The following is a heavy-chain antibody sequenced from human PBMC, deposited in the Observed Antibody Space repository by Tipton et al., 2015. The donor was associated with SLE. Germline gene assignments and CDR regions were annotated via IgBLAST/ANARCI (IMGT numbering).Heavy chain of an antibody. V-gene: IGHV3-23*01. CDR1: GFTFDDYA. D-gene: IGHD1-14*01. J-gene: IGHJ4*02. CDR2: ISGSGGST. Sequence: SLRLSCAASGFTFDDYAMSWGRQAPGKGLEWVSVISGSGGSTYYADSVKGRFIISRDNSKNTLYLQMNSLRGEDTALYYCAKALGSSRGSNHYFDDWGQGTLVTVS. CDR3: AKALGSSRGSNHYFDD.